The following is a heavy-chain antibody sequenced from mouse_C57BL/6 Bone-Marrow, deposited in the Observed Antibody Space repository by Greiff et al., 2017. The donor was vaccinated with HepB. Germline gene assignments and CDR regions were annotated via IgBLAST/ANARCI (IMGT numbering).Heavy chain of an antibody. J-gene: IGHJ4*01. Sequence: EVQLQESGGGLVQPKGSLKLSCAASGFSFNTYAMNWVRQAPGKGLEWVARIRSKSNNYATYYADSVKDRFTISRDDSESMLYLQMNNLKTEDTAMYYCVRLYYYGSSRYYAMDYWGQGTSVTVSS. CDR3: VRLYYYGSSRYYAMDY. D-gene: IGHD1-1*01. V-gene: IGHV10-1*01. CDR2: IRSKSNNYAT. CDR1: GFSFNTYA.